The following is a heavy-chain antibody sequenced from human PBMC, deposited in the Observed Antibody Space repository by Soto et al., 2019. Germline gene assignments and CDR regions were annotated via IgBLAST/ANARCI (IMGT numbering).Heavy chain of an antibody. CDR1: GGSFSGHY. Sequence: QVRLQQWGAGLLKPSETLSLTCAVYGGSFSGHYWSWIRQPPGKGLEWIGEVNHNGNTNENPSLKSRFTISVDTSKNQFSLKLRSVPAADTAVYYCARGITMIEPDKSYFDSWGQGGLVIVSS. J-gene: IGHJ4*02. CDR3: ARGITMIEPDKSYFDS. V-gene: IGHV4-34*01. CDR2: VNHNGNT. D-gene: IGHD3-22*01.